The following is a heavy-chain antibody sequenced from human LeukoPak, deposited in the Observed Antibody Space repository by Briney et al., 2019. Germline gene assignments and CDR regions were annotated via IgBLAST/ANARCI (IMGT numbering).Heavy chain of an antibody. D-gene: IGHD2-21*02. V-gene: IGHV3-30-3*01. CDR2: ISYDGSNK. CDR1: GFTFSSYA. Sequence: GGSLRLSCAASGFTFSSYAMHWVRQAPGKGLEWVAIISYDGSNKYYADSVKGRFTISRDNSKNTLYLQMNSLRAEDTAVYYCARGSSTYCGGDCTFDYWGQGTLATVSS. CDR3: ARGSSTYCGGDCTFDY. J-gene: IGHJ4*02.